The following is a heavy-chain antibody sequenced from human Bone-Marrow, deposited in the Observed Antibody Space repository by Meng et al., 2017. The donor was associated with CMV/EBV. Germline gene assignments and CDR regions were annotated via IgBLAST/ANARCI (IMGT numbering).Heavy chain of an antibody. CDR1: GGSIRSYY. CDR2: VYTSGTT. D-gene: IGHD6-19*01. Sequence: QVQLQASGPGLVKPSETLSLTCTVSGGSIRSYYWSWIRQPAGKGLEWIGRVYTSGTTSYNPSLKSRITMSVDTPKNQFYLKLTSVTAADTAVYYCARGRPTSGWYSDYWGQGTLVTVSS. J-gene: IGHJ4*02. V-gene: IGHV4-4*07. CDR3: ARGRPTSGWYSDY.